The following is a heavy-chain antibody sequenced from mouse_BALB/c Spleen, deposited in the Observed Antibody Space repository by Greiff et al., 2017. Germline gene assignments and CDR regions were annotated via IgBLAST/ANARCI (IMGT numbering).Heavy chain of an antibody. CDR3: AIPDYDGGRFAY. J-gene: IGHJ3*01. CDR1: GFSLTSYG. D-gene: IGHD2-4*01. Sequence: QVQLQQSGPSLVQPSQSLSITCTVSGFSLTSYGVHWVRQSPGKGLEWLGVIWRGGSTDYNAAFMCRLSITKDNSKSQVFFKMNSLQADDTAIYYCAIPDYDGGRFAYWGQGTLVTVSA. V-gene: IGHV2-5-1*01. CDR2: IWRGGST.